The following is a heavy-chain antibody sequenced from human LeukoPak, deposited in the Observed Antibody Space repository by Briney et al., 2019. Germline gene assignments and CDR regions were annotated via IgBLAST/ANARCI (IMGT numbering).Heavy chain of an antibody. D-gene: IGHD3-22*01. CDR2: INHSGST. J-gene: IGHJ4*02. Sequence: ASETLSLTCAVYGGSFSGYYWSWIRQPPGKGLEWIGEINHSGSTDYNPSLKSRVTISVDTSKNQFSLKLSSVTAADTAVYYCSVTYYYDSSGFRDYWGQGTLVTVSS. CDR3: SVTYYYDSSGFRDY. CDR1: GGSFSGYY. V-gene: IGHV4-34*01.